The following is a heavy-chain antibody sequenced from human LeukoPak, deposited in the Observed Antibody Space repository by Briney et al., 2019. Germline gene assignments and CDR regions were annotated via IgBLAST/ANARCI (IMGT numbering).Heavy chain of an antibody. CDR3: ARDLSWTAMDY. J-gene: IGHJ4*02. V-gene: IGHV3-7*01. CDR1: GFTFSSYW. D-gene: IGHD5-18*01. Sequence: GGSLRLSCAASGFTFSSYWMAWVRQAPGKGLEWVANIKQDGSEKYYVESVKGRLTISRDNAKNSLYLQMNRLRAEDTAVYYCARDLSWTAMDYWDQGTLVTVSS. CDR2: IKQDGSEK.